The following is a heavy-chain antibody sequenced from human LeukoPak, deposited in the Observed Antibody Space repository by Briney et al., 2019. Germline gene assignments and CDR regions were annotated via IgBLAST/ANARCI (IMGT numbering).Heavy chain of an antibody. CDR2: ISYDGSNK. CDR3: ARGGGLDV. V-gene: IGHV3-30*03. D-gene: IGHD3-16*01. J-gene: IGHJ6*02. CDR1: GFTFSSYG. Sequence: GGSLRLSCAASGFTFSSYGMHWVRQAPGKGLEWVAVISYDGSNKYYADSVKGRFTISRDNAKNSLYLQMNSLRAEDTAVYYCARGGGLDVWGQGATVTVSS.